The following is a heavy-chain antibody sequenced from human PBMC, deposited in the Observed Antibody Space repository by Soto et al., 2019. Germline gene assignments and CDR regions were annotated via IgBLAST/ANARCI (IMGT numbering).Heavy chain of an antibody. J-gene: IGHJ6*01. V-gene: IGHV3-30-3*01. CDR1: GFTFSSYS. Sequence: PGGSLRLSCAASGFTFSSYSAHWVRQAPGRGLEWVAAISYDGADKYNADSVKGRFTISRDNSKNTLNLQMNSVRAEDTAVYYCARGGLYVYYGMDVWGPGTTVNVSS. CDR2: ISYDGADK. D-gene: IGHD3-16*01. CDR3: ARGGLYVYYGMDV.